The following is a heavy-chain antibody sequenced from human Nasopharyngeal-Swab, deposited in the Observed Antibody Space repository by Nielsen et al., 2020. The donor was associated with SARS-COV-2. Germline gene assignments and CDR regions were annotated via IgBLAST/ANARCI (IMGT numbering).Heavy chain of an antibody. CDR2: IIPIFGTA. J-gene: IGHJ6*02. CDR1: GGTFSSYA. Sequence: SVKVSCKASGGTFSSYAISWVRQAPGQGLEWMGGIIPIFGTANYAQKFQGRVTITADESTSTACMELSSLRSEDTAVYYCARGGRNWNDYYYYGMDVWGQGTTVTVSS. D-gene: IGHD1-1*01. V-gene: IGHV1-69*13. CDR3: ARGGRNWNDYYYYGMDV.